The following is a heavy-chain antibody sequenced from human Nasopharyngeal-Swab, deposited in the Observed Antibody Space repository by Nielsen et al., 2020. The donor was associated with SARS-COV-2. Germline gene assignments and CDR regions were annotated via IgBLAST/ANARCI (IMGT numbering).Heavy chain of an antibody. J-gene: IGHJ4*02. V-gene: IGHV4-39*07. Sequence: SETLSLTCTVSGGSISSSSYYWGWIRQPPGKGLEWIGSIYYSGSTNYNPSLKSRVTISVDTSKNQFSLKLSSVTAADTAAYYCVRASHVVRFLEPYFDYWGQGTLVTVSS. CDR3: VRASHVVRFLEPYFDY. CDR1: GGSISSSSYY. CDR2: IYYSGST. D-gene: IGHD3-3*01.